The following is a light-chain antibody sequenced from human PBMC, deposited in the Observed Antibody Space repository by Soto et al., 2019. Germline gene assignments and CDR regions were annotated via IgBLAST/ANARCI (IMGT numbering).Light chain of an antibody. CDR3: SSYTTSSTYV. CDR2: DVS. J-gene: IGLJ1*01. Sequence: QSVLTQPASVSGSPGQSITISCTGTSSDVGGYNYVSWYQQHPGKAPKLMIYDVSNRPSGVSNRFSGSKSGNTASPTISGLQADDEADYYCSSYTTSSTYVFGTGTKVTVL. CDR1: SSDVGGYNY. V-gene: IGLV2-14*01.